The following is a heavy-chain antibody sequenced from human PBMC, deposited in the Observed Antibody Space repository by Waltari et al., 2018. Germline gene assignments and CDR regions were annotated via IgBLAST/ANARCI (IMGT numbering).Heavy chain of an antibody. CDR1: GDSISSGAYY. CDR3: GRIGGVPL. D-gene: IGHD2-8*02. V-gene: IGHV4-61*02. CDR2: ISFSGTT. Sequence: QVQLQESGPGLVKPSQPLSLPCTVSGDSISSGAYYWSWIRQPAGKGLEWIGRISFSGTTVYNPSLQSRITISLDTSKNQFSLKLSSVIATDTAVYYCGRIGGVPLWGQGTLVTVSS. J-gene: IGHJ4*02.